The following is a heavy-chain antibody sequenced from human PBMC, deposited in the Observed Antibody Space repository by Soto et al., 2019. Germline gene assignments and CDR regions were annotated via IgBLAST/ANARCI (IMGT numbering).Heavy chain of an antibody. D-gene: IGHD2-2*02. J-gene: IGHJ6*02. CDR3: AREASEPAAIRARYYYYYGMDV. CDR1: GSTFSSYW. CDR2: IKQDGSEK. V-gene: IGHV3-7*03. Sequence: LRLSCAASGSTFSSYWMSWVRQAPGKGLEWVANIKQDGSEKYYVDSVKGRFTISRDNAKNSLYLQMNSLRAEDTAVYYCAREASEPAAIRARYYYYYGMDVWGQGTTVTVSS.